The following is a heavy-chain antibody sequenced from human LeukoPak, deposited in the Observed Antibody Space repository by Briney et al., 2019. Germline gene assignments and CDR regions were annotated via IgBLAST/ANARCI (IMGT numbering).Heavy chain of an antibody. CDR3: ARGAGWYDY. V-gene: IGHV4-59*01. Sequence: PSETLSLTCTVSGGSISGYYWSWLRQPPGKGLEWIAHVSHSGSTNYNPSLMSRVTMSKDTSKNQFSLKLSSVTAADTAVYYCARGAGWYDYWGQGTLVAVSS. CDR2: VSHSGST. CDR1: GGSISGYY. J-gene: IGHJ4*02. D-gene: IGHD6-19*01.